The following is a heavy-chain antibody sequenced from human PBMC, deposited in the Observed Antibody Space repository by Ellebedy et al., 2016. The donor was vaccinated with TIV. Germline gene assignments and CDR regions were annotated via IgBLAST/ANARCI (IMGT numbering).Heavy chain of an antibody. CDR1: GGSVSSGNYC. CDR3: ATFLNWHFDL. D-gene: IGHD2-21*01. Sequence: SETLSLTXSVSGGSVSSGNYCWSWIRQSPGKGLEWIGNICSTGTTNYNPSLKSRVTMSVDTSKNQFSLKMSSVSAADTAVYYCATFLNWHFDLWGRGTLVTVSS. J-gene: IGHJ2*01. V-gene: IGHV4-61*01. CDR2: ICSTGTT.